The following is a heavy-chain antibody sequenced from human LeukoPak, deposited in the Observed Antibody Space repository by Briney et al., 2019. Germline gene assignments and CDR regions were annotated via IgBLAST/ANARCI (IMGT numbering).Heavy chain of an antibody. CDR2: IYYSGST. V-gene: IGHV4-61*01. CDR3: ARIAAAGFFDL. CDR1: GGSVSSGSYY. Sequence: LETLSLTCTVSGGSVSSGSYYWSWIRQPPGKGLEWIGYIYYSGSTNYNPSLKSRVTISVDTSKNQFSLKLSSVTAADTAVYYCARIAAAGFFDLWGRGTLVTVSS. J-gene: IGHJ2*01. D-gene: IGHD6-13*01.